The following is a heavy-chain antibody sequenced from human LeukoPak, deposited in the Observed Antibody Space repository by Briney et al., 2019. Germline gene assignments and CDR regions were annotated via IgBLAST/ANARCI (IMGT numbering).Heavy chain of an antibody. CDR3: ARGRRPLLGYCSGGSCYSAFDY. CDR2: INSDGSST. CDR1: GFTLSSYW. J-gene: IGHJ4*02. V-gene: IGHV3-74*01. D-gene: IGHD2-15*01. Sequence: PGGSLRLSCAASGFTLSSYWMHWVRQAPGKGLVWVSRINSDGSSTSYADSVKGRFTISRDNAKNTLYLQMNSLRAEDTAVYYCARGRRPLLGYCSGGSCYSAFDYWGQGTLVTVSS.